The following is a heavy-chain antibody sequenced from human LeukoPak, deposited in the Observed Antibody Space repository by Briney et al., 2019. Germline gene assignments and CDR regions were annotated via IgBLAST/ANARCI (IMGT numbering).Heavy chain of an antibody. Sequence: SETLSLTCAVYGGSFSGYYWSWIRQPLGKGLEWIGEINHSGSTNYNPSLKSRVTISVDTSKNQFSLKLSSVTAADTAVYYCARATGDDAFDIWGQGTMVTVSS. V-gene: IGHV4-34*01. D-gene: IGHD2-21*01. J-gene: IGHJ3*02. CDR3: ARATGDDAFDI. CDR1: GGSFSGYY. CDR2: INHSGST.